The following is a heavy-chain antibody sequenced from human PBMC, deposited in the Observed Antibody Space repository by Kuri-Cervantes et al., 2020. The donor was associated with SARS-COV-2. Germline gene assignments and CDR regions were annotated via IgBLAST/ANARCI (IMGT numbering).Heavy chain of an antibody. CDR1: GYTFTSYA. J-gene: IGHJ3*02. CDR2: INTNTGNP. D-gene: IGHD3-10*01. Sequence: ASVKVSCKASGYTFTSYAMNWVRQAPGQGLEWMGWINTNTGNPTYAQGFTGRFVFSLDTSVSTAYLQISILKAEDTAVYYCAREGSPYYYGFERAFDIWGQGTMVTVSS. CDR3: AREGSPYYYGFERAFDI. V-gene: IGHV7-4-1*02.